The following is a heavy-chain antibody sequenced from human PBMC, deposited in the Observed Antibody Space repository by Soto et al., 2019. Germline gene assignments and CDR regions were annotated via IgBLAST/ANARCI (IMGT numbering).Heavy chain of an antibody. CDR2: IHYSGTT. J-gene: IGHJ4*02. CDR3: ARDRDSYGFHDY. D-gene: IGHD5-18*01. V-gene: IGHV4-31*03. CDR1: GGSISGGGSY. Sequence: QVQLQESGPGLVKPSQTLSLTCTVSGGSISGGGSYWSWIRQHPGKGLEWIGYIHYSGTTYYNPSLKSRITISIDTSKKEFSLKLTSLTAADTAVYYCARDRDSYGFHDYWGQGTLVTVSS.